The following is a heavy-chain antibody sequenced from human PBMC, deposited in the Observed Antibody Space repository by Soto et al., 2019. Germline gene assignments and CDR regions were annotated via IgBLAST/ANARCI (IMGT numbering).Heavy chain of an antibody. CDR2: INQSGGT. D-gene: IGHD3-16*01. Sequence: QVHVQQWGAGLLKPSETLSLTCAVSGESYNPYFWSWVRQPPGKGLEWIAEINQSGGTYYNPSLKSRLAKTLDTAKNQFSLTLNPVTAAETAMYYCAIGQGGTNYWGQGTLVTVSS. V-gene: IGHV4-34*02. J-gene: IGHJ4*02. CDR3: AIGQGGTNY. CDR1: GESYNPYF.